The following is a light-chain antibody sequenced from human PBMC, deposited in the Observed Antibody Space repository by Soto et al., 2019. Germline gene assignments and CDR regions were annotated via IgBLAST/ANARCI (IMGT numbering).Light chain of an antibody. J-gene: IGKJ4*01. Sequence: DIQMTQSPSSLSASIGDRFTITFRSSQNVGTYLSWYQQKQWKAPKLLINVASTLQSGVPSRFSGSGSGTDFTLAISSPQPEDFATYYCQQSSSTPQTFGGGTKVDIK. CDR2: VAS. CDR3: QQSSSTPQT. CDR1: QNVGTY. V-gene: IGKV1-39*01.